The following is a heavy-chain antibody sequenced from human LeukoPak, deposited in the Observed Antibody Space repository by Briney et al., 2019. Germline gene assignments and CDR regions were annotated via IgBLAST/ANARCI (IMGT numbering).Heavy chain of an antibody. D-gene: IGHD3-16*01. V-gene: IGHV1-2*02. Sequence: ASVKVSCKASGYTFTGYYMHWVRQAPGQGLEWMGWINPNSGGTNYAQKFQGRVTMTRDTSISTAYMELSRLRSDDTAVYYCARALGSYGPYYYYMDVWGKGTTVTVSS. CDR3: ARALGSYGPYYYYMDV. CDR1: GYTFTGYY. CDR2: INPNSGGT. J-gene: IGHJ6*03.